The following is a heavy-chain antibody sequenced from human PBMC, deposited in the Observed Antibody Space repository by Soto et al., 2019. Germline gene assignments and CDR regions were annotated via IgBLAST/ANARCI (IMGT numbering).Heavy chain of an antibody. Sequence: ASVKVSCKASGYTFTSYGISWVRQAPGQGLEWMGWISAYNGNTNYAQKLQGRVTMTTDTSTSTAYMELRSLRSDDTAVYYCARASITISPVNCFDPWGKGTLFTVSS. CDR1: GYTFTSYG. D-gene: IGHD3-3*01. J-gene: IGHJ5*02. CDR2: ISAYNGNT. CDR3: ARASITISPVNCFDP. V-gene: IGHV1-18*01.